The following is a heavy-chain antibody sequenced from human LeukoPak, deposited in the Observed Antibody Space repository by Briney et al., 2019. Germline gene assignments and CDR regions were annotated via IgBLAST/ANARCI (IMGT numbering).Heavy chain of an antibody. Sequence: SVKVSCKASGGTFSSYTISWVRQAPGQGLEWMGRIIPILGIANYAQKFQGRVTIAADKSTSTAYMELSSLRSEDTAVYYCARAGAAGSLPVDYWGQGTLVTVSS. CDR1: GGTFSSYT. V-gene: IGHV1-69*02. CDR2: IIPILGIA. CDR3: ARAGAAGSLPVDY. D-gene: IGHD6-13*01. J-gene: IGHJ4*02.